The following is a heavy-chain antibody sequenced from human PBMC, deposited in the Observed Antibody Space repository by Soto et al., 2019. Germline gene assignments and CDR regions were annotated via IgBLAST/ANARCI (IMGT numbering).Heavy chain of an antibody. J-gene: IGHJ4*02. V-gene: IGHV4-39*01. CDR2: IFYDGYT. CDR3: ARLQAAVPHY. D-gene: IGHD6-13*01. CDR1: GDSISGRAYF. Sequence: QLQLQESGPGLVKPSETLSLNCTVYGDSISGRAYFWGWIRQPPGKGLEWIASIFYDGYTYYTPSLKSRAIISVDTSKNQFSLKLTSVAAADTAIYFCARLQAAVPHYWGQGTLVIVSS.